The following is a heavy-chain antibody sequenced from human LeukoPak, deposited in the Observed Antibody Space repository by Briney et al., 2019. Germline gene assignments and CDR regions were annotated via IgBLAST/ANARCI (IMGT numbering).Heavy chain of an antibody. D-gene: IGHD4-11*01. CDR3: AREAVTTSSYYYNWFDP. J-gene: IGHJ5*02. Sequence: SETLSLTCIVSGGSIGSYYWSWIRQPAGKGLEWIGRFYTSGSSNYNPSLKSRATMSVDTSKNQFSLKLSSVTAADTAVYYCAREAVTTSSYYYNWFDPWGQGTLVTVSS. CDR2: FYTSGSS. CDR1: GGSIGSYY. V-gene: IGHV4-4*07.